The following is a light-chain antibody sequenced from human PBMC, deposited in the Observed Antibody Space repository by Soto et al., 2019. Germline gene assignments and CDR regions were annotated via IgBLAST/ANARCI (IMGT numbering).Light chain of an antibody. CDR3: QQSYSTPWT. J-gene: IGKJ1*01. CDR2: AAS. Sequence: DIQMTQSPSSLSASVGDRVTITCRASQSISSYLNWYQQKPGKAPKLLIYAASSLQSGVPSRFSGSGSGTDFTLTISSLQPEDFATYYCQQSYSTPWTFGQCTKVEIK. CDR1: QSISSY. V-gene: IGKV1-39*01.